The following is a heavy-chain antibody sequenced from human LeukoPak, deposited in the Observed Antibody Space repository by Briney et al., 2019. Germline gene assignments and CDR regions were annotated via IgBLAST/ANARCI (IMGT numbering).Heavy chain of an antibody. D-gene: IGHD6-19*01. CDR2: IYYSGNT. J-gene: IGHJ3*02. CDR3: ARPYGSGWYFGAFDI. CDR1: GGSINLSY. V-gene: IGHV4-59*08. Sequence: SETLSLTCTVSGGSINLSYWSWIRQPPGKGLEWIGYIYYSGNTNYNPSLKSRVTISEDTSKNQLSLKLTSVTAADTAVYYCARPYGSGWYFGAFDIWGQGTMVTVSS.